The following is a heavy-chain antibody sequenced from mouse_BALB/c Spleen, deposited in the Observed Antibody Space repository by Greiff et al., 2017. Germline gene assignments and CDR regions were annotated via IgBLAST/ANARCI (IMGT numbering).Heavy chain of an antibody. CDR2: IRNKANGYTT. J-gene: IGHJ2*01. Sequence: EVKLVESGGGLVQPGGSLRLSCATSGFTFTDYYMSWVRQPPGKALEWLGFIRNKANGYTTEYSASVKGRFTISRDNSQSILYLQMNTLRAEDSATYYCARDGMGRVFDYWGQGTTLTVSS. V-gene: IGHV7-3*02. CDR3: ARDGMGRVFDY. CDR1: GFTFTDYY. D-gene: IGHD4-1*01.